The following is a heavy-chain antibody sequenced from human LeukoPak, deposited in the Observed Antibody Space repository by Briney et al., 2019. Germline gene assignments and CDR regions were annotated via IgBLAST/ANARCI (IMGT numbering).Heavy chain of an antibody. Sequence: GGSLRLSCAASGFTFSDYYMSWIRQAPGKGLEWVSYISSSGSTIYYADSVKGRFTISRDNAKNSLYLQMNSLRAEDTAVYYCARETLYYYDSSGYGVYWGQGTLVTVSS. D-gene: IGHD3-22*01. CDR3: ARETLYYYDSSGYGVY. J-gene: IGHJ4*02. CDR2: ISSSGSTI. V-gene: IGHV3-11*04. CDR1: GFTFSDYY.